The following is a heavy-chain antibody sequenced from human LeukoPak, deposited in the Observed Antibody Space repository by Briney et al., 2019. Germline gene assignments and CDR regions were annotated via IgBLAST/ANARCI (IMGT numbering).Heavy chain of an antibody. D-gene: IGHD1-26*01. CDR2: FDPEDGET. CDR3: AKLLAGASPYYYYYGMDV. Sequence: ASVKVSCKVSGYTLTELSMHWVRQAPGKGLEWMGGFDPEDGETIYAQKFQGRVTMTEDTSTDTAYMELSSLRSEDTAVYYCAKLLAGASPYYYYYGMDVWGQGTTVTVSS. CDR1: GYTLTELS. J-gene: IGHJ6*02. V-gene: IGHV1-24*01.